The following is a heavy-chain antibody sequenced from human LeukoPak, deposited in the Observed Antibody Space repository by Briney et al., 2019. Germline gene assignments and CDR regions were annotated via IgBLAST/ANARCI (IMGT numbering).Heavy chain of an antibody. Sequence: GGSLRLSCAASGFTFSTYWMTWVRKAPGEGLEWVSYISSSGSTIYYADSVKGRFTISRDNAKNSLYLQMNSLRAEDTAVYYCARVSYDQRVDYWGQGTLVTVSS. CDR1: GFTFSTYW. CDR3: ARVSYDQRVDY. CDR2: ISSSGSTI. D-gene: IGHD3-16*01. J-gene: IGHJ4*02. V-gene: IGHV3-48*03.